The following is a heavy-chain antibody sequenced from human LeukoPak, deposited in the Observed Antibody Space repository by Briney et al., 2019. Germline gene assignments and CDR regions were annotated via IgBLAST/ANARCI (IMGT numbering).Heavy chain of an antibody. CDR3: ARNYYDSSGYSNFDY. CDR1: GGSISSSSYY. V-gene: IGHV4-39*01. CDR2: IYYSGGT. D-gene: IGHD3-22*01. J-gene: IGHJ4*02. Sequence: PSETLSLTCTVSGGSISSSSYYWGWIRQPPGKGLEWIGSIYYSGGTYYNPSLKSRVTISVDTSKNQFSLKLSSVTAADTAVYYCARNYYDSSGYSNFDYWGQGTLVTVSS.